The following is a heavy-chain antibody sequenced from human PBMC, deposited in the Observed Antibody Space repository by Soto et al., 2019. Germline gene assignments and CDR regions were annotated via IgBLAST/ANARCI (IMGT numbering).Heavy chain of an antibody. CDR1: GCTSLDYA. J-gene: IGHJ6*02. V-gene: IGHV3-9*02. CDR3: VKDVSPGGADV. CDR2: LYWNGGDT. Sequence: SLRLYCLFSGCTSLDYAMRGVRKPPGKGLKWVSGLYWNGGDTGYADSVKGRFTISIDKAQNFLYLQMNSLRPEDTAFYYCVKDVSPGGADVWGQGTTVTVSS. D-gene: IGHD3-10*01.